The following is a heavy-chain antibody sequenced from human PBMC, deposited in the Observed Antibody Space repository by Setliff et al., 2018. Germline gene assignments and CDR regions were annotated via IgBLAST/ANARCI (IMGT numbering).Heavy chain of an antibody. CDR2: ISAYNGNT. J-gene: IGHJ4*02. CDR1: GYTFTSYG. V-gene: IGHV1-18*01. CDR3: ARPPYYYDSSGYLDY. D-gene: IGHD3-22*01. Sequence: ASVKVSCKASGYTFTSYGISWVRQAPGQGLEWMGWISAYNGNTNYAQKLQGRVTMTTDTSTSTAYMELRSLRSDDTAVYYCARPPYYYDSSGYLDYWGQGTQVTVSS.